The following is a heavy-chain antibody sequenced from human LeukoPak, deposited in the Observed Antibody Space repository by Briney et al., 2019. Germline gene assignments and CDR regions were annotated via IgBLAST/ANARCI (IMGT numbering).Heavy chain of an antibody. CDR1: GGTFSSYA. CDR2: INPNSGGT. CDR3: ARATDYGDYVVKAFDI. J-gene: IGHJ3*02. Sequence: GASVKVSCKAPGGTFSSYAISWVRQAPGQGLEWMGWINPNSGGTNYAQKFQGWVTMTRDTSISTAYMELSRLRSDDTAVYYCARATDYGDYVVKAFDIWGQGTMVTVSS. V-gene: IGHV1-2*04. D-gene: IGHD4-17*01.